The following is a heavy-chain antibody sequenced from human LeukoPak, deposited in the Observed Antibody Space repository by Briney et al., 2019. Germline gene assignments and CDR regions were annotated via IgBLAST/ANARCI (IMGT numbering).Heavy chain of an antibody. D-gene: IGHD3-10*01. V-gene: IGHV3-23*01. J-gene: IGHJ4*02. CDR3: ARGADLWFGESLPFDY. CDR2: ISASGGST. CDR1: GFTFSTYA. Sequence: PGGSLRLSCAASGFTFSTYAMSWVRQAPGKGLEWVSVISASGGSTYSPDSVKGRFTFARDNSKNTLCLQMNSLRAEATAVYYCARGADLWFGESLPFDYWGQGTLVTVSS.